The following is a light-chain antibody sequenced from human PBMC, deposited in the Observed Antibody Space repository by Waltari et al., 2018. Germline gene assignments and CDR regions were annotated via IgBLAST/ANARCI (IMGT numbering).Light chain of an antibody. CDR1: NIESKS. CDR3: QVWDSNSDHVV. J-gene: IGLJ2*01. CDR2: DDS. V-gene: IGLV3-21*02. Sequence: SYVLTQPPSVSVAPGQTARITCDGNNIESKSVLWFQQKPGQAPVLVVYDDSDRPSGVPERFSGYNSGNTATLTISRVEVGDEADYPCQVWDSNSDHVVFGGGTRLTVL.